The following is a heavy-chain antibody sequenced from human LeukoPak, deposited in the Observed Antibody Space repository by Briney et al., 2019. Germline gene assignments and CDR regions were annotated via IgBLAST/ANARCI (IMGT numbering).Heavy chain of an antibody. D-gene: IGHD6-13*01. J-gene: IGHJ6*03. CDR3: ARAQIAAAGTYYMDV. CDR2: INHSGST. V-gene: IGHV4-34*01. Sequence: SETLSLTCAVYGGSFSGYFWSWIPEPPGKGREGSGEINHSGSTNYNPSLKSRVTISVDTSKDQFSLKLSSVTAADTAVYYCARAQIAAAGTYYMDVWGKGTTVTVSS. CDR1: GGSFSGYF.